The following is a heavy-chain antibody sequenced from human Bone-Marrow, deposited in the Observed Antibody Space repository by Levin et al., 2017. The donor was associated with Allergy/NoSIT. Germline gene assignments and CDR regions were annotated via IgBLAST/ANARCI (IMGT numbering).Heavy chain of an antibody. D-gene: IGHD1-26*01. CDR3: ARAWAGIGTYYSGADY. V-gene: IGHV3-33*01. J-gene: IGHJ4*02. Sequence: HSGGSLRLSCAASGFTFTTHGMHWVRQAPGKGLEWVAVIWFDGSLQYYADSVRGRFTISRDNSNNTVYLQMNSLRAEDTALYYCARAWAGIGTYYSGADYWGQGTLVTVSS. CDR2: IWFDGSLQ. CDR1: GFTFTTHG.